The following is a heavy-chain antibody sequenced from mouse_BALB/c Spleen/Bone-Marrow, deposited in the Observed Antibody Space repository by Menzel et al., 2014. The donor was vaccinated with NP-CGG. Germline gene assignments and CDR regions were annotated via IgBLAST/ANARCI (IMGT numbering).Heavy chain of an antibody. J-gene: IGHJ3*01. Sequence: EVQLQQSGPELVKPGASVKISCKASGYSFTDYIMLWVKQSHGKSLEWIGNINPYYGSTSYNLKFKGKATLTVDKSSSTAYMQLNRVTSEDSAVYYCASEGRGFAYWGQGTLVTVSA. V-gene: IGHV1-39*01. CDR2: INPYYGST. CDR3: ASEGRGFAY. CDR1: GYSFTDYI. D-gene: IGHD3-3*01.